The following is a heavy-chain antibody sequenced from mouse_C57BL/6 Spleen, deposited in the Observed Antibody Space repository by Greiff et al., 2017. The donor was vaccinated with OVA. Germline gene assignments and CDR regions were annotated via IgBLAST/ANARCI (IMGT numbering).Heavy chain of an antibody. CDR2: INPNNGGT. CDR3: ARGGGFAY. J-gene: IGHJ3*01. V-gene: IGHV1-22*01. Sequence: EVKLMESGGDLVKPGASVKMSCKASGYTFTDYNMHWVKQSHGKSLEWIGYINPNNGGTSYNQKFKGKATLTVNKSSSTAYMELRSLTSEDSAVYYCARGGGFAYWGQGTLVTVSA. CDR1: GYTFTDYN.